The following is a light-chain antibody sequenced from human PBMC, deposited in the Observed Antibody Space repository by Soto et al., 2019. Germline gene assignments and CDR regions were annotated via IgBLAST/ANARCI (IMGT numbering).Light chain of an antibody. CDR1: QSVTSN. V-gene: IGKV3-15*01. CDR2: GAS. J-gene: IGKJ1*01. CDR3: QQYSSSRT. Sequence: EIVMTQSPVTQSVSPGERATLSCRASQSVTSNLAWYQQKPGQAPRLLIYGASTRATGIPARFSGSGSGTEFTLTITRLEPEDFAMYYCQQYSSSRTFGQGTKVDIK.